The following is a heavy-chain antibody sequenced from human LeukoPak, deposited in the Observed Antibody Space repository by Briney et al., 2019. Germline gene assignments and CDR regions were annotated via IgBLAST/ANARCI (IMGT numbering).Heavy chain of an antibody. J-gene: IGHJ3*02. Sequence: PGGSLRLSCAASGFTFSSYAMHWVRQAPGKGLGGGAVISYDGSNKYYADSVKGRFTISRDNSKNTLYLQMNSLRAEDTAVYYCAREGQTTISDHDAFDIWGQGTMVTVSS. CDR1: GFTFSSYA. CDR2: ISYDGSNK. D-gene: IGHD3-9*01. V-gene: IGHV3-30*04. CDR3: AREGQTTISDHDAFDI.